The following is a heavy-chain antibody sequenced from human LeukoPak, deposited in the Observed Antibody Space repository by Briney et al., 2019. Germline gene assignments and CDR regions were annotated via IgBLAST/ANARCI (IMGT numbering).Heavy chain of an antibody. Sequence: QPGGSLRLSCAASGFNFNTYEMNWVRQAPGKGLEWVSGISGSGGSTHYADSVKGRFTISRDNSKNTLYLQMNSLRAEDTAVYYCAKDRNYYGSGSYNWFDPWGQGTLVTVSS. CDR1: GFNFNTYE. V-gene: IGHV3-23*01. CDR2: ISGSGGST. CDR3: AKDRNYYGSGSYNWFDP. D-gene: IGHD3-10*01. J-gene: IGHJ5*02.